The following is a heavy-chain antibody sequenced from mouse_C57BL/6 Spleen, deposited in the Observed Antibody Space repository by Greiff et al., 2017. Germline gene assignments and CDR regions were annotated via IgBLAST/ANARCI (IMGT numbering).Heavy chain of an antibody. D-gene: IGHD1-1*01. CDR2: IYPGDGDT. V-gene: IGHV1-82*01. CDR3: ARSLHYYGSSTWFAY. CDR1: GYAFSSSW. J-gene: IGHJ3*01. Sequence: VQLQQSGPELVKPGASVKISCKASGYAFSSSWMNWVKQRPGKGLEWIGRIYPGDGDTNYNGKFKGKATLTADKSSSTAYMQLSSLTSEDSAVDFCARSLHYYGSSTWFAYWGQGTLVTVSA.